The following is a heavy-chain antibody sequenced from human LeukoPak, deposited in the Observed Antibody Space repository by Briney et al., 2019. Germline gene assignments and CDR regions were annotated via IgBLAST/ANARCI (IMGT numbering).Heavy chain of an antibody. J-gene: IGHJ4*02. CDR1: GYTFFTYG. V-gene: IGHV1-18*01. Sequence: GASVKVSCTSSGYTFFTYGINWVRQAPGQGPEWIGWISTYNGNTKYALKFQDRVTLTRDTSTTTAYMELKSLTSDDRAVYYCARASFDHWGQGTLVSVSS. CDR2: ISTYNGNT. CDR3: ARASFDH.